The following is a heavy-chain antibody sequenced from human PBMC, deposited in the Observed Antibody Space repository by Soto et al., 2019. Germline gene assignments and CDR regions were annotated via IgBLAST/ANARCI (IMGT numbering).Heavy chain of an antibody. CDR1: GFTFSSYG. CDR3: AKDVGVGELWVHWFDL. CDR2: ISFDGTNK. Sequence: QVQLVESGGGVAQPGRSLRLSCAASGFTFSSYGMHWVRQAPGKGLEWVAVISFDGTNKYSADSVRGRFTISRDNSKNTLYLQMNSLRDEDTAVYYCAKDVGVGELWVHWFDLWGQGTLVTVSS. J-gene: IGHJ5*02. D-gene: IGHD3-10*01. V-gene: IGHV3-30*18.